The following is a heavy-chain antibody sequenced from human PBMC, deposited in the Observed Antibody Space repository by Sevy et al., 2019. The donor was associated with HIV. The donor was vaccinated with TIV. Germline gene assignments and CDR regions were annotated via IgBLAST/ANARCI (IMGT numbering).Heavy chain of an antibody. CDR1: GISISNYY. D-gene: IGHD6-13*01. CDR3: ARVGPNQQQLDYFDS. CDR2: IYYTGSS. Sequence: SETLSLTCTVSGISISNYYWTWIRQPPGKGLEWSGYIYYTGSSDSNPSLKSRVTTSVDTSKNQFSLKLSSVTAADTAIYYCARVGPNQQQLDYFDSWGQGILVTVSS. V-gene: IGHV4-59*01. J-gene: IGHJ4*02.